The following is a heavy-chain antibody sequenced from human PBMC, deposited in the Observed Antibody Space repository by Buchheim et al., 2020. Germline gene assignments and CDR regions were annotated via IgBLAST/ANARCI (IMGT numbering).Heavy chain of an antibody. V-gene: IGHV3-23*01. CDR2: ISGSGGST. Sequence: EVQLLESGGGLVQPGGSLRLSCAASGFTFSSYAMSWVRQAPGKGLEWVSAISGSGGSTYYADSVKGRFTISRDNSKNTLYLQRNSRRAEDTAVYYCAKEGTKYYDFWSGYYVDYWGQGTL. D-gene: IGHD3-3*01. CDR3: AKEGTKYYDFWSGYYVDY. J-gene: IGHJ4*02. CDR1: GFTFSSYA.